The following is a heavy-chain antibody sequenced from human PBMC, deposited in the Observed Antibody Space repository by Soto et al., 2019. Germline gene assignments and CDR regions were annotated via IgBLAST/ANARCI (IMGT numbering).Heavy chain of an antibody. Sequence: GGSLSLSYAASGFTFSSYAMSWVRHAPGKGLEWVSAISGSGGSTYYADSVKGRFTISRDNSKNTLYLQMNSLRAEDTAVYYCAKSMGIAAAGTSFWFDPWGQGTLVTVSS. V-gene: IGHV3-23*01. CDR2: ISGSGGST. D-gene: IGHD6-13*01. J-gene: IGHJ5*02. CDR3: AKSMGIAAAGTSFWFDP. CDR1: GFTFSSYA.